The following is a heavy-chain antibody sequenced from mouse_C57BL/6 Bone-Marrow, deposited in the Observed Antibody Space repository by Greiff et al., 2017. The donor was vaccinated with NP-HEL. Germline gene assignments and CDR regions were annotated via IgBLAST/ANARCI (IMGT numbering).Heavy chain of an antibody. D-gene: IGHD1-1*01. Sequence: VKLMESGAELVRPGTSVKMSCKASGYTFTNYWIGWAKQRPGHGLEWIGDIYPGGGYTNYNEKFKGKATLTADKSSSTAYMQFSSLTSEDSAIYYCARVRDAMDYWGQGTSVTVSS. CDR3: ARVRDAMDY. J-gene: IGHJ4*01. CDR1: GYTFTNYW. V-gene: IGHV1-63*01. CDR2: IYPGGGYT.